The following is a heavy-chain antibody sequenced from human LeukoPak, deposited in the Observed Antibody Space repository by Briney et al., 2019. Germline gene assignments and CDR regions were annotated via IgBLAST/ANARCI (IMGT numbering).Heavy chain of an antibody. CDR3: AKEDYGDYGSRGY. J-gene: IGHJ4*02. CDR1: GFTFSSYG. D-gene: IGHD4-17*01. Sequence: GGSLRLSCAASGFTFSSYGMHWVRQAPGKGLEWVAFIRYDGSNKYYADSVKGRFTISRDNSKNTLYLQMNSLRAEDTAVYYCAKEDYGDYGSRGYWGQGTLVTVSS. V-gene: IGHV3-30*02. CDR2: IRYDGSNK.